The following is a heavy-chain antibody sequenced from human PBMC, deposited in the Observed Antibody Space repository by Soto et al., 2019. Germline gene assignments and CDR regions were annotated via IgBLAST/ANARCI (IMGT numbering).Heavy chain of an antibody. CDR3: AKDVSRDSGYKFDY. D-gene: IGHD3-22*01. CDR2: INNNGGST. V-gene: IGHV3-23*01. CDR1: GFTFSSDA. J-gene: IGHJ4*02. Sequence: EVQLLESGGGLVQPGGSLRLSCAASGFTFSSDAMSWVRQAPGRGLEWVSTINNNGGSTYYAASVKGRFTSSRDNFQNTLNLQMNSLSAEDTAVYYCAKDVSRDSGYKFDYWGQGTLVTVSS.